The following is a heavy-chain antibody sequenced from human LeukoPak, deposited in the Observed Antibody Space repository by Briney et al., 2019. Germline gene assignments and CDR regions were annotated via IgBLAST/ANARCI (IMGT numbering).Heavy chain of an antibody. Sequence: ASVKVSCKASGYTSTSYDINWVRQATGQGLEWMGWMNPNSGNTGYAQKFQGRVTITRNTSISTAYMELSSLRSEDTAVYYCARGLEGFFDYHTLNDYWGQGTLVTVSS. V-gene: IGHV1-8*03. CDR1: GYTSTSYD. J-gene: IGHJ4*02. CDR3: ARGLEGFFDYHTLNDY. CDR2: MNPNSGNT. D-gene: IGHD3-9*01.